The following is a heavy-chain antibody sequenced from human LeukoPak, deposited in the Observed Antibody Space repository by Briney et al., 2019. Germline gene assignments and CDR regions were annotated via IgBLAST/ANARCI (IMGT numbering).Heavy chain of an antibody. J-gene: IGHJ4*02. CDR2: IYTSGST. CDR1: GGSISSGSYY. CDR3: ARARSEGIFDY. D-gene: IGHD6-13*01. V-gene: IGHV4-61*02. Sequence: PSQTLSLTCTVSGGSISSGSYYWSWIRQPAGKGLEWIGRIYTSGSTNYNPSLKSRVTISVDTSKNQFSLKLSSVTAADTAVYYCARARSEGIFDYWGQGTLVTVSS.